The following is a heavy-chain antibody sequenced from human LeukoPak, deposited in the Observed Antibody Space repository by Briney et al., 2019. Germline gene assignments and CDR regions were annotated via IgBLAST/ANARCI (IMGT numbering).Heavy chain of an antibody. CDR3: ARARIAARRYFDY. J-gene: IGHJ4*02. V-gene: IGHV4-34*01. CDR2: INHSGST. CDR1: GGSFSGYY. Sequence: SETLSLTCAVYGGSFSGYYWSWLRQPPWKGREWIGEINHSGSTNYNPSLKSRVTISVDTSKNQFSLKLSSVTAADTAVYYCARARIAARRYFDYWGQGTLVTVSS. D-gene: IGHD6-6*01.